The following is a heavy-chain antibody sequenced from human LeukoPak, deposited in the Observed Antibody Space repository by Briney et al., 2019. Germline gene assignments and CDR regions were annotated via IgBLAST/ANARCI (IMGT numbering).Heavy chain of an antibody. V-gene: IGHV3-30-3*01. J-gene: IGHJ4*02. CDR2: ISYDGSNK. D-gene: IGHD2-2*01. CDR1: GFTFSSYA. CDR3: ARLSRLGYCSSTSCQLGGTSDY. Sequence: GGSLRLSCAASGFTFSSYAMHWVRQAPGKGLEWVAVISYDGSNKYSADSVKGRFTISRDNSKNTLYLQMNSLRAEDTAVYYCARLSRLGYCSSTSCQLGGTSDYWGQGTLVTVSS.